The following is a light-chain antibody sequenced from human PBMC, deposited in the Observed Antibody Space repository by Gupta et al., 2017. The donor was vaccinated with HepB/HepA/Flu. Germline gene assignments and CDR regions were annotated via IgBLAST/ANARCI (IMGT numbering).Light chain of an antibody. CDR2: EVS. CDR3: SSYAGSNNLI. CDR1: SSDVGGYNY. J-gene: IGLJ2*01. Sequence: QSALSQHPSASGSPGQSVTIPCTGTSSDVGGYNYVSWYQQNPGKAPKLMIYEVSKRPSGVPDRFSGSKSGNTASLTVSGLQAEDEADYYCSSYAGSNNLIFGGGTKLTVL. V-gene: IGLV2-8*01.